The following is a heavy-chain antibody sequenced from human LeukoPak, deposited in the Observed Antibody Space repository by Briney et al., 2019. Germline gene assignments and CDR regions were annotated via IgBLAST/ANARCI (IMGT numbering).Heavy chain of an antibody. CDR1: GFTFSSYS. D-gene: IGHD3-22*01. CDR3: ARQKRITMIVGSDY. CDR2: SSSSSYI. Sequence: PGGSLRLSCAASGFTFSSYSMNWVRQAPGKGLEWVSSSSSSSYIYYADSVKGRFTISRDNAKNSLYLQMNSLRAEDTAVYYCARQKRITMIVGSDYWGQGTLVTVSS. J-gene: IGHJ4*02. V-gene: IGHV3-21*01.